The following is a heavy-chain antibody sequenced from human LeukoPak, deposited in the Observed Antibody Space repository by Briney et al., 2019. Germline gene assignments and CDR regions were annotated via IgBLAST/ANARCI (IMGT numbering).Heavy chain of an antibody. J-gene: IGHJ4*02. CDR3: AKTRCGGTTFCSLYFDY. V-gene: IGHV3-23*01. Sequence: PGGSLRLSCAASGLTFSSYAMSWVRQAPGKGLEWVSAISGSGGSTYYADSVKGRFTISRDNSKNTLYLQMNSLRAEDTAVYYCAKTRCGGTTFCSLYFDYWGQRTLVTVSS. D-gene: IGHD3-10*01. CDR1: GLTFSSYA. CDR2: ISGSGGST.